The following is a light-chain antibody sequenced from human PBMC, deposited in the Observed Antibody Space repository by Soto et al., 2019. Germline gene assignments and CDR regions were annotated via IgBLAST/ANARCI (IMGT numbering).Light chain of an antibody. CDR3: SSCTSSSTYV. V-gene: IGLV2-14*03. CDR2: DVT. Sequence: QSSLTQPASVSGSPGQSITISCPGTSSDVGAYKFVSWSQHHPGKAPKLIIYDVTTRPSGVSNRFSGSKSGDTASLTISELQYEDEADYYCSSCTSSSTYVFGTGTKVTVL. J-gene: IGLJ1*01. CDR1: SSDVGAYKF.